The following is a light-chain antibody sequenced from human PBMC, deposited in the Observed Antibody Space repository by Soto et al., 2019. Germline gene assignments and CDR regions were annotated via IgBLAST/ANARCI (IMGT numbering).Light chain of an antibody. J-gene: IGKJ1*01. Sequence: DIVMTQSPDSLAVSLGERATINCRSSRSVLYSSNNKNYLAWYQQKPGQPPKPLIYWASTRESGVPDRFSGSGSGADFTLTISSLQAEDVAVYYCQQYYITPQTFGQGTKVEIK. V-gene: IGKV4-1*01. CDR2: WAS. CDR3: QQYYITPQT. CDR1: RSVLYSSNNKNY.